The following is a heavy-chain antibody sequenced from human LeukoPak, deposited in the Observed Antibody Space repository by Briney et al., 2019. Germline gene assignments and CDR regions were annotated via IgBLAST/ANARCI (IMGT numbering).Heavy chain of an antibody. V-gene: IGHV3-23*01. J-gene: IGHJ4*02. D-gene: IGHD3-3*01. CDR2: IGSTAATT. Sequence: GGSLRLSCAASGFTFSSFAMSWVRQAPGQGLEWVSSIGSTAATTYYADSVRGRFTISRDNAMNTLYLQLSSLRVGDTAVYYCARRTLFGVIKPPDYWGQGTLVTVSS. CDR3: ARRTLFGVIKPPDY. CDR1: GFTFSSFA.